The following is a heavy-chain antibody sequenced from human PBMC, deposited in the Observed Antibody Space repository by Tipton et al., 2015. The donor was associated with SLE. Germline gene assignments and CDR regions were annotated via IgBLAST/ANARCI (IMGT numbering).Heavy chain of an antibody. CDR3: AKEQGGTRWVTFDA. J-gene: IGHJ3*01. V-gene: IGHV3-43*01. Sequence: SLRLSCAASGFTFDGYSMHWVRQRPGKGLEWASLINRRGDTIFYADSVRGRFTISRDNSRNFLYLQMDHLRTEDTALYYCAKEQGGTRWVTFDAWGRGTMVAVSS. CDR2: INRRGDTI. D-gene: IGHD1-7*01. CDR1: GFTFDGYS.